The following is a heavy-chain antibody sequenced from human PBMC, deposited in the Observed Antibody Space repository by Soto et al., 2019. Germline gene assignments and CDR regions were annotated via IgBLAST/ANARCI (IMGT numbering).Heavy chain of an antibody. Sequence: QVQLVQSGAEVKKPGSSVKVSCKASGGTFSSYTISWVRQAPGQGLEWMGRFIPILGIANYAQKFQGRVTITADKSTSTAYMELSSLRSEDTAVYYCARSPTWSATGYYFAYWGKGTLVTVSS. CDR2: FIPILGIA. J-gene: IGHJ4*02. D-gene: IGHD2-15*01. V-gene: IGHV1-69*02. CDR3: ARSPTWSATGYYFAY. CDR1: GGTFSSYT.